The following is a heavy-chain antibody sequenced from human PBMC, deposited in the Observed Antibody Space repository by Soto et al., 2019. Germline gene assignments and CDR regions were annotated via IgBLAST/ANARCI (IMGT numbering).Heavy chain of an antibody. D-gene: IGHD3-10*01. Sequence: PGGSLRLSCAASGFTFSKAWMSWVRQAPGKGLEWVSAISYGGGTTYYADSVKGRFTISRDNAKNTLYLQMNSLRAEDTAVYYCARHPELAYYYGMDVWGQGTTVTVSS. J-gene: IGHJ6*02. CDR1: GFTFSKAW. V-gene: IGHV3-74*01. CDR3: ARHPELAYYYGMDV. CDR2: ISYGGGTT.